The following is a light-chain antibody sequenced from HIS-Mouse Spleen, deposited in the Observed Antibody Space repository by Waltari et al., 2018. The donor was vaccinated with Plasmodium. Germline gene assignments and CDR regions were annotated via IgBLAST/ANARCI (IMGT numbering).Light chain of an antibody. CDR3: YSTDSSGNHRV. V-gene: IGLV3-10*01. Sequence: SYELTQPPSASVSPGQTARITCSGDALPKQNAYWYQQKSGQAPVLVIYEDSKRPSGIPERFSGSSSGTMATLTISGAQVEDEADYYCYSTDSSGNHRVFGGGTKLTVL. CDR2: EDS. J-gene: IGLJ3*02. CDR1: ALPKQN.